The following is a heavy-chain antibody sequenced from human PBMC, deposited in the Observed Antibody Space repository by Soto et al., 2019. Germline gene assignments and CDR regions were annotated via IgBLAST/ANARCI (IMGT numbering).Heavy chain of an antibody. Sequence: SETLSLTCTVSGGSISSYYWSWIRQPPGKGLEWIGYIYYSGSTNYNPSLKSRVTISVDTSKKQFSLKLSSVTAADTAVYYCVRQPGIAAAGLIDDWGQGSLVTGSS. J-gene: IGHJ4*02. CDR2: IYYSGST. D-gene: IGHD6-13*01. CDR1: GGSISSYY. CDR3: VRQPGIAAAGLIDD. V-gene: IGHV4-59*08.